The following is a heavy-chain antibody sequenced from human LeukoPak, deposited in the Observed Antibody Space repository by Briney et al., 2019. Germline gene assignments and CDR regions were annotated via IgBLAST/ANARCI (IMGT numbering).Heavy chain of an antibody. V-gene: IGHV1-69*13. CDR2: IIPIFGTA. CDR3: ARVSISGNDFWSGLYYYYYGMDV. CDR1: GGTFSSYA. J-gene: IGHJ6*02. D-gene: IGHD3-3*01. Sequence: SVKVSCKASGGTFSSYAISWVRQAPGQGLEWMGGIIPIFGTANYAQKFQGRVTITADESTSTAYMELSSLRSEDTAVYYCARVSISGNDFWSGLYYYYYGMDVWGQGTTVTVSS.